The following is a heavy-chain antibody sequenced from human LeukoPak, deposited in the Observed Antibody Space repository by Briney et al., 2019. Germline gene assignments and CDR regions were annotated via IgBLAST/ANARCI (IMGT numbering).Heavy chain of an antibody. CDR3: AKMGGGWYFFDY. CDR1: GFTFSRYA. CDR2: ISGSGGSP. Sequence: GGSLRLSCVASGFTFSRYAMSWVRQAPGKGLEWVSAISGSGGSPWYADSVKGRFSISRDNSKNTLHRQMNSLRAEDTAVYYCAKMGGGWYFFDYWGQGNLVTVSS. V-gene: IGHV3-23*01. J-gene: IGHJ4*02. D-gene: IGHD6-19*01.